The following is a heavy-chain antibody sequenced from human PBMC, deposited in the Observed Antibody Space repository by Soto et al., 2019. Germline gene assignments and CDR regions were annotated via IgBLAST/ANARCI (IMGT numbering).Heavy chain of an antibody. Sequence: SETLSLTCTVSGDSISTSSYYWGWIRRSPGKGLEWIGSLYYSGTTYYNPSLKSRVTISVDTSKNQFSLRAYSVTAADTAVYYCARHDWSRFYGMDVWGQGTTVTVSS. CDR1: GDSISTSSYY. D-gene: IGHD2-2*01. CDR2: LYYSGTT. J-gene: IGHJ6*02. V-gene: IGHV4-39*01. CDR3: ARHDWSRFYGMDV.